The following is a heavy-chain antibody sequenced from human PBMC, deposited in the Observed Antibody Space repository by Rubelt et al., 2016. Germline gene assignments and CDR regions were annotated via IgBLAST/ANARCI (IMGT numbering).Heavy chain of an antibody. D-gene: IGHD6-6*01. CDR1: GYTFTSYG. J-gene: IGHJ3*01. CDR3: AGFGRLASLAVFDL. V-gene: IGHV1-18*01. Sequence: QVQLVQSGAEVKKPGASVKVSCKASGYTFTSYGISWVRQAPGQGLEYMGWISAYEGNTNYAQKFQGRVTLTTDTSTGTAYMDLRSRRSDDTAVYFCAGFGRLASLAVFDLWGQGTMITVSS. CDR2: ISAYEGNT.